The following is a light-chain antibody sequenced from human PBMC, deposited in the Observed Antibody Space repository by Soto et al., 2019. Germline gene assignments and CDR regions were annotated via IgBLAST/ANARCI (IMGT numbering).Light chain of an antibody. Sequence: EVVLTQSPGTLSLSPGERATLSCRASQSVDSDDLAWYQQKPGQAPRLLIFRGSFRATGVPDRFSGSQSWTDFTLHISGLEPEDFAVYYCQQYGASPLTFGGGTRV. J-gene: IGKJ4*01. V-gene: IGKV3-20*01. CDR1: QSVDSDD. CDR2: RGS. CDR3: QQYGASPLT.